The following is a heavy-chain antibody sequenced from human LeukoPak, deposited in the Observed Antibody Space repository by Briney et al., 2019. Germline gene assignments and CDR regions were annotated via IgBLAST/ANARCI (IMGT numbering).Heavy chain of an antibody. CDR1: GFTFGDYA. J-gene: IGHJ4*02. CDR3: AKGGLMITFGGVIVMPIDY. Sequence: GRSLRLSCAASGFTFGDYAMSWVRQAPGKGLEWVSAISGSGGSTYYADSVKGRFTISRDNSKNTLYLQMNSLRAEDTAVYYCAKGGLMITFGGVIVMPIDYWGQGTLVTVSS. D-gene: IGHD3-16*02. CDR2: ISGSGGST. V-gene: IGHV3-23*01.